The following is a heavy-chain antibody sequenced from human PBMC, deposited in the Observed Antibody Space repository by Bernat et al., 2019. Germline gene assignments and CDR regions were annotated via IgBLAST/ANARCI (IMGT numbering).Heavy chain of an antibody. CDR1: GYTFTSYY. D-gene: IGHD2-15*01. CDR2: INPSGGGA. V-gene: IGHV1-46*01. J-gene: IGHJ6*04. CDR3: ARGGRYYDYGMDV. Sequence: QVQLVQSGAEVKKPGASVKVSCKASGYTFTSYYMHWVRQAPGQGFEWMGIINPSGGGANYAQKFQGRVSMSRDTSTSTVDMELSSLSSEDTAVYYCARGGRYYDYGMDVWGEVTTVTVSS.